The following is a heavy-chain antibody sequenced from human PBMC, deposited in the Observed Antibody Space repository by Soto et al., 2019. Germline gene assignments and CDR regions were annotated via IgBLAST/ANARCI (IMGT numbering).Heavy chain of an antibody. Sequence: GGSLRLSCAASGFTFSGSAMHWVRQASGKGLEWVGRIRSKANSYATAYAASVKGRFTISRDDSKNTAYLQMNSLKTEDTAVYYCTRDYRRGYYYYGMDVWGQGTTVTVSS. D-gene: IGHD4-4*01. V-gene: IGHV3-73*01. CDR2: IRSKANSYAT. J-gene: IGHJ6*02. CDR3: TRDYRRGYYYYGMDV. CDR1: GFTFSGSA.